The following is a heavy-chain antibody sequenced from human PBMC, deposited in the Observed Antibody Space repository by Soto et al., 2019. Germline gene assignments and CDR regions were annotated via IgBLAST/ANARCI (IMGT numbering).Heavy chain of an antibody. Sequence: GGSLRLSCAASGFTFSSYAMHWVRQAPGKGLEWVAVISYDGSNKYYADSVKGRFTISRDNSKNTLYLQMNSLRAEDTAVYYCARERRESISSSFDYWGQGTLVTVSS. CDR3: ARERRESISSSFDY. CDR2: ISYDGSNK. V-gene: IGHV3-30*04. CDR1: GFTFSSYA. J-gene: IGHJ4*02. D-gene: IGHD6-13*01.